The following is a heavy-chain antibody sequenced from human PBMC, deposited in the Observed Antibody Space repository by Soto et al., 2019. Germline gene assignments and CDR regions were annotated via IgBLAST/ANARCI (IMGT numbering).Heavy chain of an antibody. J-gene: IGHJ3*02. CDR1: GFTFSSYD. Sequence: GGSLRLSCAASGFTFSSYDMHWVRQATGKGLEWVSAIGTAGDPYYPGSVKGRFTISGENAKNSLYLQMNSLRAGDTAVYYCARTYPGLDAFDIWGQGTMVTVSS. CDR3: ARTYPGLDAFDI. V-gene: IGHV3-13*05. CDR2: IGTAGDP. D-gene: IGHD3-9*01.